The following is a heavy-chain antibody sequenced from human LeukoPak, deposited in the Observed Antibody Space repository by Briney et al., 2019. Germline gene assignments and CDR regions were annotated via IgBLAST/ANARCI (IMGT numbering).Heavy chain of an antibody. CDR1: GFSLSTSGVG. J-gene: IGHJ4*02. V-gene: IGHV2-5*01. D-gene: IGHD3-22*01. CDR3: AQIVPYYYDSSGYYYYFDY. CDR2: IYWNGDK. Sequence: KESGPTLVKPTQTLTLTCTFSGFSLSTSGVGVGWIRQPPGKALEWLALIYWNGDKRYSPSLKSRLTITKDTSKNQVVLTMTNMDPVDTATYYCAQIVPYYYDSSGYYYYFDYWGQGTLVTVSS.